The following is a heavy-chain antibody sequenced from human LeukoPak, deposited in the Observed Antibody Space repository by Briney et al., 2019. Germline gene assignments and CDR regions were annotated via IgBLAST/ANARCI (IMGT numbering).Heavy chain of an antibody. Sequence: GGSLRLSCAASGFTFSSYAMSWVRQAPGKGLEWVSVIYSGGSTYYADSVKGRFTISRDNAKNSLYLQMNSLRGEDTAVYYCARARQGGQWGQGTLVTVSS. D-gene: IGHD2-15*01. CDR2: IYSGGST. CDR1: GFTFSSYA. CDR3: ARARQGGQ. V-gene: IGHV3-66*01. J-gene: IGHJ4*02.